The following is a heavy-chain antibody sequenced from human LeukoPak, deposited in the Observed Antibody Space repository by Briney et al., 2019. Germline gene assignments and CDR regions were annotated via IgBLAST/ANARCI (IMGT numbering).Heavy chain of an antibody. V-gene: IGHV4-34*01. D-gene: IGHD6-19*01. CDR3: ARGGKGQWLVRRHYFDY. CDR1: GGSFSGYY. J-gene: IGHJ4*02. Sequence: SESLSLTCAVYGGSFSGYYWSWIRQPPGKGLEWIGEINHSGSTNYNPSLKSRVTISVDTSKNQFSLKLSSVTAADTAVYYCARGGKGQWLVRRHYFDYWGQGTLVTVSS. CDR2: INHSGST.